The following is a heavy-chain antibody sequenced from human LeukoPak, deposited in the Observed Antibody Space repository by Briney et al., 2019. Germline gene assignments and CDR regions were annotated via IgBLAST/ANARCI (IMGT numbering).Heavy chain of an antibody. CDR2: ISPYNGNT. D-gene: IGHD6-13*01. J-gene: IGHJ4*02. Sequence: ASVKVSCKASGYTFTNYGIRWLRQAPGQGLEWMGWISPYNGNTNYVQTFQGRVTMTTDTSTSTVYMELRSLRSDDTAVYYCARASRIVAVGTLDYWRQGTLVTVSS. CDR3: ARASRIVAVGTLDY. V-gene: IGHV1-18*01. CDR1: GYTFTNYG.